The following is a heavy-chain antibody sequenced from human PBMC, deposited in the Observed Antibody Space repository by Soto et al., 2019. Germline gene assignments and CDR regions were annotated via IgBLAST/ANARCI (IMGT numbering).Heavy chain of an antibody. J-gene: IGHJ4*02. CDR3: ARQTWDYYSSNFDY. Sequence: GGSLRLSCAASGFTFNNFAMHWVRQAPGKGLEWVSYIGTTSGNIYYADSLKGRFTISRDNAKNSLYLQMDSLRDEDTAVYYCARQTWDYYSSNFDYWGLGTLVTVSS. D-gene: IGHD3-10*01. CDR2: IGTTSGNI. V-gene: IGHV3-48*02. CDR1: GFTFNNFA.